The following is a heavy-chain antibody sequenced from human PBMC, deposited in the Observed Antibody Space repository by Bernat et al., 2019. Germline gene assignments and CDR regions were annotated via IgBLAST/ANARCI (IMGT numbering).Heavy chain of an antibody. D-gene: IGHD2-2*01. CDR1: GGSISSYY. CDR3: ARGDCSSTSCFGTNYYYYGMDV. CDR2: IYYSGST. V-gene: IGHV4-59*01. J-gene: IGHJ6*02. Sequence: QVQLQESGPGLVKPSETLSLTYTVSGGSISSYYWSWIRQPPGKGLEWIGYIYYSGSTNYNPSLKSRVTISVDTSKNQFSLKLSSVTAADTAVYYCARGDCSSTSCFGTNYYYYGMDVWGQGTTVTVSS.